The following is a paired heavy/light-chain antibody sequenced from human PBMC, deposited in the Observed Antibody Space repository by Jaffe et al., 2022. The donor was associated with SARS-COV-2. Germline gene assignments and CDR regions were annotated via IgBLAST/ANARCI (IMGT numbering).Light chain of an antibody. CDR3: QSYDSSLGGVV. Sequence: QSVLTQPPSVSGAPGQRVTISCTGSSSNIGAGYDVHWYQQLPGTAPKLLIYGNSNRPSGVPDRFSGSKSGTSASLAISGLQAEDEADYYCQSYDSSLGGVVFGGGTKLTVL. CDR1: SSNIGAGYD. V-gene: IGLV1-40*01. CDR2: GNS. J-gene: IGLJ2*01.
Heavy chain of an antibody. CDR2: INHSGST. CDR1: GGSFSGYY. J-gene: IGHJ5*02. Sequence: QVQLQQWGAGLLKPSETLSLTCAVYGGSFSGYYWSWIRQPPGKGLEWIGEINHSGSTNYNPSLKSRVTISVDTSKNQFSLKLSSVTAADTAVYYCARLQVKLDKYVAGENWFDPWGQGTLVTVSS. V-gene: IGHV4-34*01. CDR3: ARLQVKLDKYVAGENWFDP. D-gene: IGHD2-2*03.